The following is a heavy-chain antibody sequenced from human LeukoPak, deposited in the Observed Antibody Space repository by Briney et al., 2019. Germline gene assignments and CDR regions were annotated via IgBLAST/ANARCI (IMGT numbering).Heavy chain of an antibody. CDR2: IKQDGSEK. CDR3: ARPMTTVTSFHWFDP. CDR1: GFTFSSYW. Sequence: GGSLRLSCAASGFTFSSYWMSWVRQVPGKGLEWVANIKQDGSEKDYLDSVKGRFTISRDNAKNTLYLQMNSLRAEDTAVYYCARPMTTVTSFHWFDPWGQGTLVTVSS. D-gene: IGHD4-11*01. V-gene: IGHV3-7*01. J-gene: IGHJ5*02.